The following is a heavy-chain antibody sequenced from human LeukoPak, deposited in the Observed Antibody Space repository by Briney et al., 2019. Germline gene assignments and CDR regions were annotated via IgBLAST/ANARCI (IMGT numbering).Heavy chain of an antibody. CDR3: VRQLGYCSDGNCYLDF. D-gene: IGHD2-15*01. V-gene: IGHV3-23*01. J-gene: IGHJ4*02. Sequence: TGGSLRLSCAASGFTFSSYAMSWVRQVPGKGLEWVSAVSTGGAVTYYADSVKGRFSISRDNSMNTLYLQMNSLRVEDTAAYFCVRQLGYCSDGNCYLDFWGQGTLVTVSS. CDR1: GFTFSSYA. CDR2: VSTGGAVT.